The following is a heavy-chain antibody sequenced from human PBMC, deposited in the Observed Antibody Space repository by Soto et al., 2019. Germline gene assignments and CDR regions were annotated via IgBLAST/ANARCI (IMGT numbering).Heavy chain of an antibody. J-gene: IGHJ6*02. D-gene: IGHD5-18*01. CDR1: GFTFSSYA. V-gene: IGHV4-31*02. CDR2: IYYSGNT. Sequence: LRLSCAASGFTFSSYAMSWVRQNPRRGLEWIGNIYYSGNTYYNPSLKSRLTISVDTSKNQFSLNLSSVTAADTAVYYCARDRLMATAGTARHYFGLDVWGQGTTVTVSS. CDR3: ARDRLMATAGTARHYFGLDV.